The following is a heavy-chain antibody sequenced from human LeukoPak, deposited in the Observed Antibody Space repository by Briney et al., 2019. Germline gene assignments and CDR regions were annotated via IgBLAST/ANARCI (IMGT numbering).Heavy chain of an antibody. Sequence: ASVTVSFKASGYTFTSYGISWVRQAPGQGLEWMGWINPNSGGTNYAQKFQGRVTMTRDTSISTAYMELSRLRSDDTAVYYCARAYYYGSGSYYGWFDPWGQGTLVTVSS. D-gene: IGHD3-10*01. CDR2: INPNSGGT. CDR1: GYTFTSYG. V-gene: IGHV1-2*02. J-gene: IGHJ5*02. CDR3: ARAYYYGSGSYYGWFDP.